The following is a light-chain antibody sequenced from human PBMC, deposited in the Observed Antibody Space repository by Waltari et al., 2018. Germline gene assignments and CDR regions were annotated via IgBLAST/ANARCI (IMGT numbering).Light chain of an antibody. V-gene: IGLV8-61*01. CDR3: MLHMASGISV. J-gene: IGLJ1*01. Sequence: QTVVTQELSFSVSPGGTVTLTCGLSSCSVSSSYDPSCCQQTPGQAPRTLIHSSDTRPSGVPDRFSGSILENKAALSITGAQADNESDSHCMLHMASGISVFGSGTKVTV. CDR2: SSD. CDR1: SCSVSSSYD.